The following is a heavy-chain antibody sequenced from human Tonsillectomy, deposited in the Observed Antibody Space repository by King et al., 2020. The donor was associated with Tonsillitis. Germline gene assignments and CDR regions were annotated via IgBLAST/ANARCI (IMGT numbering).Heavy chain of an antibody. CDR1: GFTFRSYA. J-gene: IGHJ3*01. CDR2: ISGNSINT. CDR3: AKDLEISSGYYYPGACDF. D-gene: IGHD3-22*01. V-gene: IGHV3-23*04. Sequence: VQLVESGGGLVQPGGSLRLSCAASGFTFRSYAMSWVRQAPGKGLEWVSAISGNSINTYYADSVKGRFTISRDNSKNTVFLQINSLRAEDTAVYYCAKDLEISSGYYYPGACDFWGQGTMVTVSS.